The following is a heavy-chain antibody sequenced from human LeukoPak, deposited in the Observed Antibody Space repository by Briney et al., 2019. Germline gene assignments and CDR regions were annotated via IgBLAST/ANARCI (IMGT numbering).Heavy chain of an antibody. Sequence: ASVKVSCKASGYTFTGYYMHWVRQAPGQGLEWMGWINPNSGGTDYAQKFQGRVTMTRDTSISTAYMELSRLRSDDTAVYYCAREQAIGIAVAGTQGNWGQGTLVTVSS. CDR1: GYTFTGYY. V-gene: IGHV1-2*02. D-gene: IGHD6-19*01. CDR3: AREQAIGIAVAGTQGN. J-gene: IGHJ4*02. CDR2: INPNSGGT.